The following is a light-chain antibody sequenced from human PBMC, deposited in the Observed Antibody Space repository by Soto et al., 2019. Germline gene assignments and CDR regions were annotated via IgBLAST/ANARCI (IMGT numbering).Light chain of an antibody. J-gene: IGLJ2*01. CDR3: ETWDINTHVV. CDR1: SGHSSYI. V-gene: IGLV4-60*02. CDR2: LEGSGSY. Sequence: QSVLTQSSSASASLGSLVKLTCTLSSGHSSYIIAWHQQQPGKAPRYLMNLEGSGSYNKGSGVPDRFSGSSSGADRYLTISNLQFEDEADYYCETWDINTHVVFGGGTKLTVL.